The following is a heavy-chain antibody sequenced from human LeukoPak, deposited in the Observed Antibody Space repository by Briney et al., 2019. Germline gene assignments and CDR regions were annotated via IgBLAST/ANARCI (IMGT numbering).Heavy chain of an antibody. J-gene: IGHJ4*02. CDR1: GDSISNDHW. Sequence: PSGTLSLTCAVSGDSISNDHWWSWVRQSPGKGLEWIGEIHQSESTSYNPSFESRLTMSVDKSKNQFSLKLRSVTAADTAVYYCARAGHYCLDYLGQGTLVTVSS. D-gene: IGHD3-10*01. CDR3: ARAGHYCLDY. CDR2: IHQSEST. V-gene: IGHV4-4*02.